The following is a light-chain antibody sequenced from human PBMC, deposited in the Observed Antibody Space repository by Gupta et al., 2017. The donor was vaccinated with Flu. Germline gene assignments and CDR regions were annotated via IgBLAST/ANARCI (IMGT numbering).Light chain of an antibody. CDR3: HQYDRSPRT. J-gene: IGKJ5*01. V-gene: IGKV3-20*01. CDR1: QSVNSRS. CDR2: DAS. Sequence: EVVLTQSPNILSSSPGARATLSCRASQSVNSRSLIWYQQKPGQAPRIIIYDASTRATGIPDRFSASGSGTDFTLTITRLEPEDFAVYYCHQYDRSPRTFGQGTRM.